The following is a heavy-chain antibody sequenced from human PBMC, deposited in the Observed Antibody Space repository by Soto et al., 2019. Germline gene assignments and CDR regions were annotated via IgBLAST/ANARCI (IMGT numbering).Heavy chain of an antibody. J-gene: IGHJ4*02. V-gene: IGHV3-30*18. CDR3: AKARIMITFGGVIPDY. D-gene: IGHD3-16*02. Sequence: QVQLVESGGGVVQPGRSLRLSCAASGFTFSSYGMHWVRQAPGKGLEWVAVISYDGSNKYYADSVKGRFTISRDNSKNTVYLQMNSLRAEDTAVYYCAKARIMITFGGVIPDYWGQGTLVTVSS. CDR2: ISYDGSNK. CDR1: GFTFSSYG.